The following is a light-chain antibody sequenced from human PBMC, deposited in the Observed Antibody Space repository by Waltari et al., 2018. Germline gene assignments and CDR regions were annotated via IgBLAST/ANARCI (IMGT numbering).Light chain of an antibody. V-gene: IGLV2-14*03. CDR1: SNDICSFKY. CDR2: DFE. J-gene: IGLJ1*01. CDR3: CSYTAINPYV. Sequence: QSALTPPSSLSGSRGPSIPLPCPGTSNDICSFKYLSCYQVHPDRPPQLIIFDFEKRPPDVAGRVSGSGSANTASLTISVLQNEDEADDFYCSYTAINPYVFGTGTKVTVL.